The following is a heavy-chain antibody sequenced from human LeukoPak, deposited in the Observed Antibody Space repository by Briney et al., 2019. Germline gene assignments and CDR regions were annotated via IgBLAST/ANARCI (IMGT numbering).Heavy chain of an antibody. Sequence: GGSLRLSCAASGFTFSSYWMHWVRHAPGKGLVWVSRINSDGSRTTSADSVKGRFTISRDNAKNTLYLLMNSLRAEDTAVYYCASLSLCYGCSSSSDSFDIWGQGTMVTVSS. CDR2: INSDGSRT. CDR3: ASLSLCYGCSSSSDSFDI. D-gene: IGHD6-6*01. CDR1: GFTFSSYW. V-gene: IGHV3-74*03. J-gene: IGHJ3*02.